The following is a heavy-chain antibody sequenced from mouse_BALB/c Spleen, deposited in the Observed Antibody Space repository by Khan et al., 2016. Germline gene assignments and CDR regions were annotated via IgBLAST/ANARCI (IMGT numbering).Heavy chain of an antibody. V-gene: IGHV14-4*02. CDR3: NACEYNAMDY. CDR1: GFNIKDYY. J-gene: IGHJ4*01. Sequence: VQLQQSGAELVRSGASVKLSCTASGFNIKDYYMHWVKQRPEQGLEWIGWIDPENGDTEYAPKFQGQATMTADTSSNTAYLQLSSLTSEDTAVYYCNACEYNAMDYWGQGTSVTVSS. CDR2: IDPENGDT.